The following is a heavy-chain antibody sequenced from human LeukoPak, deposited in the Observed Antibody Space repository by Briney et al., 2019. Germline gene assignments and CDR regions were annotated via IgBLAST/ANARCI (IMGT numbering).Heavy chain of an antibody. CDR2: MNPNSGNT. CDR3: ARGWVVRGVITHVLRNYYYYGMDV. CDR1: GYTFTSHD. Sequence: ASVKVSCKASGYTFTSHDINWVRQATGQGLEWMGWMNPNSGNTGYAQKFQGRVTMTRNTSISTAYMELSSLRSEDTAVYYCARGWVVRGVITHVLRNYYYYGMDVWGQGTTVTVSS. J-gene: IGHJ6*02. V-gene: IGHV1-8*01. D-gene: IGHD3-10*01.